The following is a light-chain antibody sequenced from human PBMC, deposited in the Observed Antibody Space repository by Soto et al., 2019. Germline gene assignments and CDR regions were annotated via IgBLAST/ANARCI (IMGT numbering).Light chain of an antibody. Sequence: QSALTQPASVSGSPGQSITLSCTGTSSDIGNYNYVSWYQQHPGKAPKLISYEVSDRPSGVSNRFSGSKSGNTASLTISGLQAEDEAYYYCSSYTIRSTPYVFGTGTKLTVL. J-gene: IGLJ1*01. CDR3: SSYTIRSTPYV. CDR1: SSDIGNYNY. V-gene: IGLV2-14*01. CDR2: EVS.